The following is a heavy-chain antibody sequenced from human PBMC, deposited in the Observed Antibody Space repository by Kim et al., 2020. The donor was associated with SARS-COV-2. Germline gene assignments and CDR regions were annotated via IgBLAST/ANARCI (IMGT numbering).Heavy chain of an antibody. D-gene: IGHD3-10*01. J-gene: IGHJ4*02. CDR1: GDSINPYY. Sequence: SGTLSLTCTVSGDSINPYYWSCIRQPPGKGLEWIGYVHYKGSTNYNPSLESRVTISMDTSKNEFSLKLNSVTAADTAIYYCARGERRGTLGNYRTGKFDYWGQGSLVTVSS. CDR3: ARGERRGTLGNYRTGKFDY. V-gene: IGHV4-59*13. CDR2: VHYKGST.